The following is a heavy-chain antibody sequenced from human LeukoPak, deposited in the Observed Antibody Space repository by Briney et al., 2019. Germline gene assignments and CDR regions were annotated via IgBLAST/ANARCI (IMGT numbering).Heavy chain of an antibody. Sequence: SETLSLTCTVSGDSISSYYWSWIRQPPGKGLEWIGYIYYSGSTNYNPSLKSRVTISVDTSKNQFSLKLSSVTAADTAVYYCAITHDSSGYYGGAFDIWGQGTMVTASS. V-gene: IGHV4-59*01. CDR3: AITHDSSGYYGGAFDI. CDR2: IYYSGST. CDR1: GDSISSYY. J-gene: IGHJ3*02. D-gene: IGHD3-22*01.